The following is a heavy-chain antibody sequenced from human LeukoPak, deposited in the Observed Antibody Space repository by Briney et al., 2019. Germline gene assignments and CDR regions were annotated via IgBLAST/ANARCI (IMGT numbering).Heavy chain of an antibody. CDR1: GGSISSYY. Sequence: PSETLSLTCTVSGGSISSYYWSWIRQPAGKGLEWIGRIYTSGSTNYNPSLKSRVTISVDTSKNQFSLKLSSVTAADTAVYYCARESPTYYYDTSGPGFDYWGQGTLVTVSS. CDR3: ARESPTYYYDTSGPGFDY. CDR2: IYTSGST. V-gene: IGHV4-4*07. D-gene: IGHD3-22*01. J-gene: IGHJ4*02.